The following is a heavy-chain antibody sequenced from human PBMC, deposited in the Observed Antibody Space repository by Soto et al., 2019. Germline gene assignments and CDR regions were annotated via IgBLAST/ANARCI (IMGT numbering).Heavy chain of an antibody. Sequence: PGESLKISCKGSGYSFTSYWIGWVRQMPGKGLECMGIIYPGDSDTRYSPSFQGQVTISADKSISTAYLQWSSLKASDTAVYYCARTAAAGKYYYAMGVWGQGTTVTVSS. CDR2: IYPGDSDT. J-gene: IGHJ6*02. D-gene: IGHD6-13*01. CDR3: ARTAAAGKYYYAMGV. V-gene: IGHV5-51*01. CDR1: GYSFTSYW.